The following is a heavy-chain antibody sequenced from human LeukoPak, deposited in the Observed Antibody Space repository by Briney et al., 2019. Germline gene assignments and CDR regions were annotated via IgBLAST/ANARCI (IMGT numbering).Heavy chain of an antibody. CDR3: TTESYSSDWSVDQ. CDR1: GFIFNSAW. D-gene: IGHD6-19*01. Sequence: GGSLRLSCAASGFIFNSAWMTWVRQAPGKGLEWVGRIKSETDGGTTEYAAPVKGRFTISRDDSKNTLYPQMNSLKTEDTAVYYCTTESYSSDWSVDQWGQGTLVTVSS. CDR2: IKSETDGGTT. J-gene: IGHJ4*02. V-gene: IGHV3-15*01.